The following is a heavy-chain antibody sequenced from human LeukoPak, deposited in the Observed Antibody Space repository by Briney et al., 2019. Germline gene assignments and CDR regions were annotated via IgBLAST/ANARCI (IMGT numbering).Heavy chain of an antibody. V-gene: IGHV3-7*01. Sequence: PGGSLRLSCAASGFTFSSYWMCWVRQAPGKGLEWVAIIKQDGSDKYFVDSVEGRFIISRDNAKNSLYLQMNSLRAEDTAVYYCLTSTRSHRFDYWGQGTLVTVSS. J-gene: IGHJ4*02. CDR2: IKQDGSDK. D-gene: IGHD2-15*01. CDR1: GFTFSSYW. CDR3: LTSTRSHRFDY.